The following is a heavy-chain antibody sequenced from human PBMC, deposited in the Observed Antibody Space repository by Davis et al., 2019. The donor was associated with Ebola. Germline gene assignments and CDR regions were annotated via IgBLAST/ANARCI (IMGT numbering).Heavy chain of an antibody. D-gene: IGHD4-11*01. J-gene: IGHJ5*02. V-gene: IGHV1-69*13. CDR3: ARDRNYWFDP. CDR2: IIPIFGTA. CDR1: GGTFSSYG. Sequence: SVKVSCKASGGTFSSYGISWVRQAPGQGLEWMGGIIPIFGTANYAQKFQGRVTITADESTSTAYMELSSLRSEDTAVYYCARDRNYWFDPWGQGTLVTVSS.